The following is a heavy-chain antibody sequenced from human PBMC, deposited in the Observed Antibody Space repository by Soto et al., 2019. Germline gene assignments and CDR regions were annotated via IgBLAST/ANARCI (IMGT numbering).Heavy chain of an antibody. D-gene: IGHD1-26*01. CDR2: ISAYNGNT. CDR1: GYTFTSYA. J-gene: IGHJ4*02. CDR3: ARHLGGATQTFDY. Sequence: ASVKVSCKASGYTFTSYAMHWVRQAPGQRLEWMGWISAYNGNTNYAQKLQGRVTMTTDTSTSTAYMELRSLRSDDTAVYYCARHLGGATQTFDYWGQGTLVTVSS. V-gene: IGHV1-18*01.